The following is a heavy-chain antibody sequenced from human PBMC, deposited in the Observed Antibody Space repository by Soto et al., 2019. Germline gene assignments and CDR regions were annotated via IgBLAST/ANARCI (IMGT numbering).Heavy chain of an antibody. Sequence: EVQLVESGGGLVQPGRSLRLSCAASGFTFDDYAMHWVRQAPGKGLEWVSGISWKSGSIGYADSVKGRFTISRDNAKNSLYLQMNSLRAEDTTLYYCAKDIKGRYCSSTSCYRGLDYYYGMDVWGQGTAVTVSS. CDR1: GFTFDDYA. CDR2: ISWKSGSI. V-gene: IGHV3-9*01. J-gene: IGHJ6*02. D-gene: IGHD2-2*02. CDR3: AKDIKGRYCSSTSCYRGLDYYYGMDV.